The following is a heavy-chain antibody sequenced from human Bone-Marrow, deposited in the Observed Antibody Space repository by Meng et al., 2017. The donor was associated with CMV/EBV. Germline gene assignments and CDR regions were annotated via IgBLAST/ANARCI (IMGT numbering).Heavy chain of an antibody. Sequence: GESLKISCAASGFTFSTYAMSWVRQAPGKGLEWVSYISSSGSTIYYADSVKGRFTISRDNAKNSLYLQMNSLRAEDTAVYYCARGSVGQLGFDHSAFDIWGQGTMVTVSS. D-gene: IGHD6-6*01. V-gene: IGHV3-48*03. J-gene: IGHJ3*02. CDR1: GFTFSTYA. CDR3: ARGSVGQLGFDHSAFDI. CDR2: ISSSGSTI.